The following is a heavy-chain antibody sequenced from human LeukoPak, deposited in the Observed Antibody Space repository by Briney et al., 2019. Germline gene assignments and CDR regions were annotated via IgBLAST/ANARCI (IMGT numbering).Heavy chain of an antibody. Sequence: QPGGSLRLSCAPSVYTFSDHYVDWVREARRKGGEGVGRVRNIDNSINTDFAAYVTGRFTISRDDSKKTIYLQMNSLKIEDTAWYYCVRVKSGGAFDISGPGRMVTASS. J-gene: IGHJ3*02. CDR2: VRNIDNSINT. CDR3: VRVKSGGAFDI. CDR1: VYTFSDHY. D-gene: IGHD5-12*01. V-gene: IGHV3-72*01.